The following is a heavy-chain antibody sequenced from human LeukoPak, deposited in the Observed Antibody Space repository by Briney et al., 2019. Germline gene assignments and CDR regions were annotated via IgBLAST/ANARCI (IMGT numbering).Heavy chain of an antibody. J-gene: IGHJ3*01. CDR1: GGSLISYY. V-gene: IGHV4-59*12. CDR2: IYHSGNS. CDR3: VRRVAVRGFYGFDV. D-gene: IGHD6-6*01. Sequence: SETLSLTCTVSGGSLISYYWSWIRQPPGKGLEWIGYIYHSGNSNYNPSLKSRGTMSLDTANNQFSLNLNSVTAADTAVYYCVRRVAVRGFYGFDVWGQGALVTVSS.